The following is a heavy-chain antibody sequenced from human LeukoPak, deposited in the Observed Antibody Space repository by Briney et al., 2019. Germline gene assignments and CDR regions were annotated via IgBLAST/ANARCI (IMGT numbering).Heavy chain of an antibody. CDR2: TYYSGST. CDR3: ARLSGGYSLFNGLDV. CDR1: GASISDYY. J-gene: IGHJ6*04. Sequence: SETLSLTCTVSGASISDYYWSWIRQAPGKGLEWIGYTYYSGSTNYNPSLKSRVTISVDTSKNQFSLKLSSVTAADTAVFYCARLSGGYSLFNGLDVWGKGTTVTVSS. V-gene: IGHV4-59*01. D-gene: IGHD5-18*01.